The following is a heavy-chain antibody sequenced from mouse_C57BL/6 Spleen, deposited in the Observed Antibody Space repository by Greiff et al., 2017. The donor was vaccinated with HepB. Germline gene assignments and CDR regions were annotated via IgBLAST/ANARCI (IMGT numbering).Heavy chain of an antibody. Sequence: VQLQQPGAELVRPGTSVKLSCKASGYTFTSYWMHWVKQRPGQGLEWIGVIDPSDSYTNYNQKFKGKATLTVDTSSSTAYMQLSSLTSEDSAVYYCASYALDYWGQGTTLTVSS. V-gene: IGHV1-59*01. J-gene: IGHJ2*01. D-gene: IGHD6-5*01. CDR3: ASYALDY. CDR2: IDPSDSYT. CDR1: GYTFTSYW.